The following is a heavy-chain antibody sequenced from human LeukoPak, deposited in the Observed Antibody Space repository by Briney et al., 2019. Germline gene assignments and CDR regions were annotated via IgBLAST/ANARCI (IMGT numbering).Heavy chain of an antibody. D-gene: IGHD3-22*01. CDR2: ISYDGSNK. J-gene: IGHJ4*02. CDR1: GFTFSSYG. CDR3: AKGNYYDSTLDY. V-gene: IGHV3-30*18. Sequence: PGGSLRLSCAASGFTFSSYGMHWARQAPGKGLEWVAVISYDGSNKYYADSVKGRFTISRDNSKNTLYLQMNSLRAEDTAVYYCAKGNYYDSTLDYWGQGTLVTVSS.